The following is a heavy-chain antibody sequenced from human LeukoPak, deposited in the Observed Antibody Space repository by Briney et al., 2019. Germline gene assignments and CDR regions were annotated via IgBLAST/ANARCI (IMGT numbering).Heavy chain of an antibody. CDR1: GFTFSSYS. CDR3: ARDLAYYDILTGYPFDY. CDR2: ISSSSSTI. V-gene: IGHV3-48*01. Sequence: SGGSLRLSCAASGFTFSSYSMNWVRQAPGKGLEWVSYISSSSSTIYYADSMKGRFTISRDNAKNSLYLQMNSLRAEDTAVYYCARDLAYYDILTGYPFDYWGQGTLVTVSS. D-gene: IGHD3-9*01. J-gene: IGHJ4*02.